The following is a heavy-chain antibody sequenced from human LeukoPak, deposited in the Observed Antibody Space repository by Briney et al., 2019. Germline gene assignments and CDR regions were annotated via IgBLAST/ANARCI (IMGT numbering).Heavy chain of an antibody. V-gene: IGHV4-59*08. CDR2: ISGGSA. CDR3: ARLGSSWTNWFDP. D-gene: IGHD6-13*01. J-gene: IGHJ5*02. Sequence: PSETLSLTCTVSGGSISSYYWSWIRQPPGKGLEWIGYISGGSANYNPSLKSRVTISIDTSKNQFSLKLRSVTAADTAFYYCARLGSSWTNWFDPWGQGTLVTVSS. CDR1: GGSISSYY.